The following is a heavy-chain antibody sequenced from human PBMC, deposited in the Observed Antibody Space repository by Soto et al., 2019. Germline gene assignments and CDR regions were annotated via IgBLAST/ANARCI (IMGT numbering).Heavy chain of an antibody. V-gene: IGHV1-18*01. J-gene: IGHJ6*02. Sequence: QVQLVQSGDEVKKHGASVKVSCKASGYIFVNYGIAWVRQAPGQGLEWMGWISPYTGNTHSATKVQGRLTMTKDTSTSTAYMDLGSLTSDDTAVYYCVMVDNYVTPTPQDVWGQGTTVTVSS. CDR3: VMVDNYVTPTPQDV. D-gene: IGHD3-16*01. CDR2: ISPYTGNT. CDR1: GYIFVNYG.